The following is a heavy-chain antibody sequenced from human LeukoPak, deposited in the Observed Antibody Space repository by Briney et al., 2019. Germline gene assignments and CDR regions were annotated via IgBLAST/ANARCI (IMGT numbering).Heavy chain of an antibody. Sequence: PGGSLRLSCAASGFTFSSYSMNWVRQAPGKGLEWVSSISSSSSYIYYADSVKGRFTISRDNAKNSLYLQMNSRRAEDTAVYYCATDYYDSSGYYQNLYYFDYWGQGTLVTVSS. V-gene: IGHV3-21*01. CDR3: ATDYYDSSGYYQNLYYFDY. J-gene: IGHJ4*02. CDR1: GFTFSSYS. D-gene: IGHD3-22*01. CDR2: ISSSSSYI.